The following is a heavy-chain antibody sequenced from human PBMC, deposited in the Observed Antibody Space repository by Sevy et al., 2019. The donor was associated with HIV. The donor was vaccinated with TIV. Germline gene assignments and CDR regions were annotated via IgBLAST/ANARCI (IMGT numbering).Heavy chain of an antibody. CDR2: ISAYNGNT. CDR3: ARWGVYCSSTSCLDYGMDV. CDR1: GYTFTSYG. J-gene: IGHJ6*02. V-gene: IGHV1-18*01. D-gene: IGHD2-2*01. Sequence: ASMKVSCKASGYTFTSYGISWVRQAPGQGLEWMGWISAYNGNTNYAQKLQGRVTMTTDTSTSTAYMELRSLRSDDTAVYYCARWGVYCSSTSCLDYGMDVWGQGTTVTVSS.